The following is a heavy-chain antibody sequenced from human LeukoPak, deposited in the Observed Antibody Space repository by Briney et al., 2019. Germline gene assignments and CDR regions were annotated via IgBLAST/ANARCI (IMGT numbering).Heavy chain of an antibody. D-gene: IGHD5-18*01. CDR1: GGSISSYY. CDR2: IYYSGST. J-gene: IGHJ4*02. Sequence: PSETLSLTCTVSGGSISSYYWSWTRQPPGKGLEWIGYIYYSGSTNYNPSLKSRVTISVDTSKNQFSLKLSSVTAADTAVYYCASSRGYSYGYHQVDYFDYWGQGTLVTVSS. CDR3: ASSRGYSYGYHQVDYFDY. V-gene: IGHV4-59*01.